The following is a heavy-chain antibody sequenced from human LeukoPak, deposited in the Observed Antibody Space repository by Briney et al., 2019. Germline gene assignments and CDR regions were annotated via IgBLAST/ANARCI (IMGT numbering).Heavy chain of an antibody. D-gene: IGHD3-22*01. J-gene: IGHJ3*02. CDR2: IYHSGST. CDR1: GGSISSSNW. CDR3: ARDLSHLTYYYDSSGHIRAFDI. Sequence: SETLSLTCAVSGGSISSSNWWSWVRQPPGKGLEWIGEIYHSGSTNYNPSLKSRVTISVDKSKNQFSLKLSSVTAADTAVYYCARDLSHLTYYYDSSGHIRAFDIWGQGTMVTVSS. V-gene: IGHV4-4*02.